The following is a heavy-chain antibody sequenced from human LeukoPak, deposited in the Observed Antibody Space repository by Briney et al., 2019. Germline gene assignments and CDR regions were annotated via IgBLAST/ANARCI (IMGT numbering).Heavy chain of an antibody. CDR2: INHSGGT. CDR3: ARGPRRRGYTRDPIDY. J-gene: IGHJ4*02. D-gene: IGHD6-13*01. V-gene: IGHV4-34*01. CDR1: GGSFSGFY. Sequence: SETPSLTCAVYGGSFSGFYWSWLGQTPGTGREGIGEINHSGGTNYHPSLKRRLTLSVATSRNEISLSLTSVTAAATAMYYCARGPRRRGYTRDPIDYWGQGTLVIVSS.